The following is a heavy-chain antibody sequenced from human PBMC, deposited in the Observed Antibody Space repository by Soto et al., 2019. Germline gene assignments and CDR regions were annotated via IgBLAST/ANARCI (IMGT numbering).Heavy chain of an antibody. D-gene: IGHD1-1*01. J-gene: IGHJ6*02. CDR3: ERTLKNQLPPYYYAMDV. CDR1: GFTFSRYE. V-gene: IGHV3-48*03. Sequence: EEQLVESGGGLVHPGGSLRLSCSASGFTFSRYEMNWVRQGPGRGLEWISYISPSDSAAYYADSVKGRFTISRDNAKNALILQMNSLRAEDTAVYYCERTLKNQLPPYYYAMDVWGQGTTVTVSS. CDR2: ISPSDSAA.